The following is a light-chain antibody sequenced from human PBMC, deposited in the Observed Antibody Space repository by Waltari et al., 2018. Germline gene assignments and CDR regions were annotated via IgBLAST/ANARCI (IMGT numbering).Light chain of an antibody. CDR3: SSYAGSNPVV. V-gene: IGLV2-8*01. CDR2: EVT. Sequence: QSALTQPPSASGSPGQSVTISCTGTSSDVGAYNHVPWYQQHPGKAPKLMIYEVTKRPSGVPDRFSGSKSGNTASLTVSGLQSEDEADYYCSSYAGSNPVVFGGGTKLTVL. J-gene: IGLJ2*01. CDR1: SSDVGAYNH.